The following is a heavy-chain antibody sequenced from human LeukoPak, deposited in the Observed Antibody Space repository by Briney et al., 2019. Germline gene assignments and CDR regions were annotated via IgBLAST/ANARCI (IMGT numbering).Heavy chain of an antibody. J-gene: IGHJ6*02. CDR1: GFTFSSYS. Sequence: GGSLRLSCAASGFTFSSYSMNWVRQAPGKGLEWVSSIISSSSYIYYADSVKGRFTISRDNAKNSLYLQMNSLRAEDTAVYYCARDRWVWGYYYYGMDVWGQGTTVTVSS. V-gene: IGHV3-21*01. CDR2: IISSSSYI. D-gene: IGHD3-16*01. CDR3: ARDRWVWGYYYYGMDV.